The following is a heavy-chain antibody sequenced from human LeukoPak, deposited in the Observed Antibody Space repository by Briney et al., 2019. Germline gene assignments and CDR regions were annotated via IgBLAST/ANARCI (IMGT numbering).Heavy chain of an antibody. J-gene: IGHJ4*02. D-gene: IGHD3-9*01. CDR2: INPSSGGT. CDR3: ARDVSDILTGNIDY. CDR1: GHTFTAYY. Sequence: VASVKVSCKASGHTFTAYYMFWVRQAPGQGLEWMGWINPSSGGTNYAQKFQGRVTMTRDTSISTAYMELSRLRSDDTAVYYCARDVSDILTGNIDYWGQGTLVTVSS. V-gene: IGHV1-2*02.